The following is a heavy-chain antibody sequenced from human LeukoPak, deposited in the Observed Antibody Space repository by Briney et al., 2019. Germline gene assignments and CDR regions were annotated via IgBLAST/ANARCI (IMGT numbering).Heavy chain of an antibody. D-gene: IGHD3-22*01. CDR2: ISYDGSNK. V-gene: IGHV3-30*18. CDR1: GFTFSSYG. CDR3: AKDGNYYDSSGPIGGAFDI. Sequence: GGSLRLSCAASGFTFSSYGMHWVRQAPGKGLEWVAVISYDGSNKYYADSVKGRLTISRDNSKNTLYLQMNSLRAEDTAVYYCAKDGNYYDSSGPIGGAFDIWGQGTMVTVSS. J-gene: IGHJ3*02.